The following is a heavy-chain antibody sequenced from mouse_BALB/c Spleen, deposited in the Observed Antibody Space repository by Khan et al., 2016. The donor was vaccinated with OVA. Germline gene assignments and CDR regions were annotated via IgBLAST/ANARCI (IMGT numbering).Heavy chain of an antibody. V-gene: IGHV1-20*02. D-gene: IGHD6-1*01. CDR1: GYSFTGYF. J-gene: IGHJ2*01. CDR3: TRIYRSDFDY. Sequence: VQLKESGPELVRPGASVKISCTASGYSFTGYFMNWVMQSHGKSLEWIGRINPPIGEPFYNQRFKDKATLTVDESSSTAHMELRSLASEDSAVYYCTRIYRSDFDYWGQGTTLTVSS. CDR2: INPPIGEP.